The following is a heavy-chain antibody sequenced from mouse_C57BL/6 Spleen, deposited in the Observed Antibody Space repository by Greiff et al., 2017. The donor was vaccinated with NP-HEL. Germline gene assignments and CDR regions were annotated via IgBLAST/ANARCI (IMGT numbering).Heavy chain of an antibody. CDR3: ARGEQAAMDY. CDR2: IYPGGGYT. J-gene: IGHJ4*01. D-gene: IGHD3-2*02. Sequence: VQLQQSGAELVRPGTSVKMSCKASGYTFTNYWIGWAKQRPGHGLEWIGDIYPGGGYTNYNEKFKGKATLTADKSSSTAYMQFSSLTSEDSAIWYCARGEQAAMDYWGQGTSVTVSS. V-gene: IGHV1-63*01. CDR1: GYTFTNYW.